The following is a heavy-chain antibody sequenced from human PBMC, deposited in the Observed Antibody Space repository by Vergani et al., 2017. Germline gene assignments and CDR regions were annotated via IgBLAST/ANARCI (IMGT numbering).Heavy chain of an antibody. V-gene: IGHV4-34*01. J-gene: IGHJ4*02. CDR2: INHSGST. Sequence: QVQLQQWGAGLLKPSETLSLTCAVYGGSFSGYYWSWIRQPPGKGLEWIGEINHSGSTNYNPSLKSRVTISVDTSKNQFSLKLSSVTAADTAVYYCARGRGTVAGTFLGYWGQGTLVTVSS. D-gene: IGHD6-19*01. CDR3: ARGRGTVAGTFLGY. CDR1: GGSFSGYY.